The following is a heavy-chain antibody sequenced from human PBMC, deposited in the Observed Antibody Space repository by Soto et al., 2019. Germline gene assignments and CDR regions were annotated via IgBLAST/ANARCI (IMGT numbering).Heavy chain of an antibody. CDR3: ARDLDNWNYSWFDP. Sequence: GGSLRLSCAASGFTFSSYSMNWVRQAPGKGLEWVSYISSSSSTIYYADSVKGRFTISRDSAKKSLYLQMNSLRAEDTAVYYFARDLDNWNYSWFDPLGQGTLVTVSS. V-gene: IGHV3-48*01. CDR1: GFTFSSYS. D-gene: IGHD1-7*01. J-gene: IGHJ5*02. CDR2: ISSSSSTI.